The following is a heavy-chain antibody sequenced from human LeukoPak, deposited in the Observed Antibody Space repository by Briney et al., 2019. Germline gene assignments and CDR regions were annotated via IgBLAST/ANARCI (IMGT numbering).Heavy chain of an antibody. CDR3: ARSHFEYSSSSEGVFDY. Sequence: SVKVSCKASGGTFSSYAISWVRQAPGQGLEWMGGIIPIFGTANYAQKFQGRVTITTDESTSTAYMELSSLRSEDTAVYYCARSHFEYSSSSEGVFDYWGQGTLVTVSS. J-gene: IGHJ4*02. D-gene: IGHD6-6*01. CDR2: IIPIFGTA. V-gene: IGHV1-69*05. CDR1: GGTFSSYA.